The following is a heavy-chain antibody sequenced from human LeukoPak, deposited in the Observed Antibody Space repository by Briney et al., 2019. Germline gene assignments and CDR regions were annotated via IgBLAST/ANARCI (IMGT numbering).Heavy chain of an antibody. J-gene: IGHJ5*02. D-gene: IGHD6-13*01. Sequence: RSSETLSLTCAVYGGSFSGYYWSWIRQPPGKGLEWIGEINHSGSTNYNPSLKSRVTISVDTSKNQFSLKLSSVTAADTAVYYCARVLGLYEQQLVSWGQGTLVTVSS. V-gene: IGHV4-34*01. CDR1: GGSFSGYY. CDR2: INHSGST. CDR3: ARVLGLYEQQLVS.